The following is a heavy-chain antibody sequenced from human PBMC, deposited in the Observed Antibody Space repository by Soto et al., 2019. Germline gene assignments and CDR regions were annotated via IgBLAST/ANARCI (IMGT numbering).Heavy chain of an antibody. D-gene: IGHD3-16*01. Sequence: EAQLVESGGGLIQPGGSLRLSCAASGFTVNDNYISWVRQAPGKGLEWVSLRYSGGRTYYADSVKGRFTISRDNSKNTFYLQMSDLRAEDTAVYYCARSDREYAYALNVWGQGTTVIVSS. V-gene: IGHV3-53*01. CDR3: ARSDREYAYALNV. CDR2: RYSGGRT. J-gene: IGHJ6*02. CDR1: GFTVNDNY.